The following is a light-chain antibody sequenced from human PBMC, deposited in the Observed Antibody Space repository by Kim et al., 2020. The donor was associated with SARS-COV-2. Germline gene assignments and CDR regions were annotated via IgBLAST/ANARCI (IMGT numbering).Light chain of an antibody. CDR2: DAS. CDR3: QQYDDLPPFT. CDR1: QDISNY. J-gene: IGKJ3*01. Sequence: SVGDRVTITCQASQDISNYLNWYQQKPGTAPKLLISDASTLEPRVPSRFSGSGSGTDFTLTISRLQPEDIATYFCQQYDDLPPFTFGPGTKVDIK. V-gene: IGKV1-33*01.